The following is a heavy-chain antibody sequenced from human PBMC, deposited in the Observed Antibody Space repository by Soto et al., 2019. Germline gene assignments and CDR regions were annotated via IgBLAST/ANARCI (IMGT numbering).Heavy chain of an antibody. D-gene: IGHD3-10*01. CDR2: LYYSGST. CDR1: GGSISSYY. J-gene: IGHJ3*02. CDR3: ARVWGGAFDI. V-gene: IGHV4-59*01. Sequence: QVQLQESGPGLVKPSETLSLTCTVSGGSISSYYWSWIRQPPGKGLEWIGYLYYSGSTNYNPSLQGRGTISVDTSKNQFSLKLSSVTAADTAVYYCARVWGGAFDIWGQGTMVTVSS.